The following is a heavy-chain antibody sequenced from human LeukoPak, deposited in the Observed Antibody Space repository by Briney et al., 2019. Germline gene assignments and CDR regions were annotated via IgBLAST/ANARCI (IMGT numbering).Heavy chain of an antibody. CDR2: INPNSGGT. CDR3: ARGPRIAVALGDY. V-gene: IGHV1-2*02. D-gene: IGHD6-19*01. CDR1: GYTFTSYG. J-gene: IGHJ4*02. Sequence: GASVKVSCKASGYTFTSYGISWVRQAPGQGLAWMGWINPNSGGTNYAQKFQGRVTMTRDTSISTAYMELSRLRSDDTAVYYCARGPRIAVALGDYWGQGTLVTVSS.